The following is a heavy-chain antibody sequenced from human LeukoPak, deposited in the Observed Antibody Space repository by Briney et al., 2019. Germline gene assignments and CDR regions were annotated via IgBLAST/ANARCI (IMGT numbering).Heavy chain of an antibody. V-gene: IGHV3-23*01. CDR3: AKDPNGDYVGAFDF. J-gene: IGHJ3*01. D-gene: IGHD4-17*01. Sequence: GGSLRLSCTASEFTFSSYAMIWVRQAPGRGLEWVSAISGRGPYYADSVKGRFTISRDNSKNTLYLQMNSLRAEDTGVYYCAKDPNGDYVGAFDFWGQGTMVTVSS. CDR1: EFTFSSYA. CDR2: ISGRGP.